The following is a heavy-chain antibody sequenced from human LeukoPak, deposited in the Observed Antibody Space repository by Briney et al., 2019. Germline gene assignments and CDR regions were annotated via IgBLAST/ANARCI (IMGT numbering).Heavy chain of an antibody. J-gene: IGHJ6*03. Sequence: SETLSLTCTVSGGSISSSSYYWGWIRQPPGKGLEWIGSIYYSGSTYYNPSLKSRVTISVDTSKNQFSLKLSSVTAADTAVYYCARQPQGRWPSYYYYYYMDVWGKGTTVTVSS. CDR2: IYYSGST. D-gene: IGHD3-10*01. CDR1: GGSISSSSYY. CDR3: ARQPQGRWPSYYYYYYMDV. V-gene: IGHV4-39*01.